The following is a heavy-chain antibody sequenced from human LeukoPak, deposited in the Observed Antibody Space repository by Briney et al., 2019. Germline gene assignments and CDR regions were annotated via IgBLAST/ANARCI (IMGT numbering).Heavy chain of an antibody. CDR3: ARDLGVLRFLEWLGRGDDAFDI. CDR1: GYTFTGYY. Sequence: ASVKVSCKAPGYTFTGYYMHWVRQAPGQGLEWMGRINPNSGGTNYAQKFQGRVTMTRDTSISTAYMELSRLRSDDTAVYYCARDLGVLRFLEWLGRGDDAFDIWGQGTMVTVSS. V-gene: IGHV1-2*06. J-gene: IGHJ3*02. D-gene: IGHD3-3*01. CDR2: INPNSGGT.